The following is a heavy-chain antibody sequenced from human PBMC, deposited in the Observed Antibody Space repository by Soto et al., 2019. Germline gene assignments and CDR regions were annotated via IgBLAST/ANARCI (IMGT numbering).Heavy chain of an antibody. CDR1: GYTFTSYY. D-gene: IGHD1-7*01. J-gene: IGHJ3*02. CDR3: ARDWKPGTTPANDAFDI. CDR2: INPSGGST. V-gene: IGHV1-46*01. Sequence: ASVKVSCKASGYTFTSYYMHWVRQAPGQGLEWMGIINPSGGSTSYAQKFQGRVTKTRDTSTSTVYMELSSLRSEDTAVYYCARDWKPGTTPANDAFDIWGQGTMVTVSS.